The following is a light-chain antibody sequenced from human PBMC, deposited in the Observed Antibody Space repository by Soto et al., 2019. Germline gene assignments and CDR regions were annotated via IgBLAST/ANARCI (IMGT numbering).Light chain of an antibody. CDR1: SSNIGNNF. CDR2: RTN. J-gene: IGLJ2*01. V-gene: IGLV1-47*01. Sequence: QLVLTQPPSASGTPGQRVTISCSGSSSNIGNNFLYWYQQLPGTAPKLLIYRTNQRPSGVPDRFSGSKSGTSASLAISGLRSEDEADYYCAAWDDSLSGVVFGGGTQLTVL. CDR3: AAWDDSLSGVV.